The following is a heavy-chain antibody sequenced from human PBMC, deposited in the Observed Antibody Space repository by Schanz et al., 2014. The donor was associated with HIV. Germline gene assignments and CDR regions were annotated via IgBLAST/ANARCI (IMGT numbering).Heavy chain of an antibody. CDR3: ARGSARPDYYYYAMDV. D-gene: IGHD6-6*01. CDR2: IWFDGSNK. J-gene: IGHJ6*02. V-gene: IGHV3-33*08. CDR1: GFTLSSFT. Sequence: VQLVESGGGLVKPGGSLRLSCATSGFTLSSFTMNWVRQAPGKGLEWVAAIWFDGSNKYYSDSVKGRFTISRDNSKNALFLQMNSLRAEDTAVYYCARGSARPDYYYYAMDVWGQGTTVTVS.